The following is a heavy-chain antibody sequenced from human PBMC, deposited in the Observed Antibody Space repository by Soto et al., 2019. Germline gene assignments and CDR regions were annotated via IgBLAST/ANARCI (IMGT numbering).Heavy chain of an antibody. Sequence: ASVKVSCKASGYTFTSYDINWVRQATGQGFEWMGWMNPNSGNTGYAQKFQGRVTMTRNTFISTAYMELSSLRSEDTAVYYCARYYYDFWSGYLDYWGQGTLVTVSS. CDR3: ARYYYDFWSGYLDY. CDR1: GYTFTSYD. CDR2: MNPNSGNT. V-gene: IGHV1-8*01. D-gene: IGHD3-3*01. J-gene: IGHJ4*02.